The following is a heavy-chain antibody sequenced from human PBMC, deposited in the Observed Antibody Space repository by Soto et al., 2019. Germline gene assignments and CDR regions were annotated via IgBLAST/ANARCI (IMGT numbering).Heavy chain of an antibody. V-gene: IGHV3-66*01. CDR1: VFSVSTDW. J-gene: IGHJ6*02. CDR2: IRSGGNT. Sequence: ETVSLSCAASVFSVSTDWMYWVRQAPGKGLEWVSVIRSGGNTYYADSVEGRFTISRDNSKNTVYLQMNSLRAEDTAVYYCVRENYYYGMDVWGPGTTVTVSS. CDR3: VRENYYYGMDV.